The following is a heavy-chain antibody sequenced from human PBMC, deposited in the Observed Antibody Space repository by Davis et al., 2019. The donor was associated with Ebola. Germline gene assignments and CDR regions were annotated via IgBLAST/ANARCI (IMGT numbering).Heavy chain of an antibody. V-gene: IGHV3-30*18. J-gene: IGHJ4*02. CDR3: AKPGYCLTTSCYNAPFEK. Sequence: GESLKISCAASGFTFSSYGMHWVRQAPGKGLEWVAVISYDGSNKYYADSVKGRFTISRDNSKNTLYLQMNSLRAEDTAVYYCAKPGYCLTTSCYNAPFEKWGQGTLVTVSS. CDR1: GFTFSSYG. CDR2: ISYDGSNK. D-gene: IGHD2-2*02.